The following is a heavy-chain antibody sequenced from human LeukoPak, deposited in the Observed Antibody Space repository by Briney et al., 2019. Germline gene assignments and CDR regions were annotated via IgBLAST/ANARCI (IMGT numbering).Heavy chain of an antibody. Sequence: SETLSLTCTVSGGSISSYYWGWIRQPPGKGLEWIGYIYYSGSTSYSGNTNYNPSLKSRVTILVDTSKNQFSLKLSSVTAADTAVYYCARESDDGSYYDYWGQGTLVTVSS. CDR2: IYYSGST. CDR3: ARESDDGSYYDY. CDR1: GGSISSYY. J-gene: IGHJ4*02. D-gene: IGHD1-26*01. V-gene: IGHV4-59*12.